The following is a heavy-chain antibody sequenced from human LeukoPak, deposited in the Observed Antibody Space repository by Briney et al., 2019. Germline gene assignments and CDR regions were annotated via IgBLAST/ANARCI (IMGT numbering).Heavy chain of an antibody. CDR1: GYTFTGYY. CDR2: INPNSGGT. Sequence: ASVKVSCKTSGYTFTGYYMHWVRQAPGQGLEWMGWINPNSGGTNYAQKFQGRVTMTRDTSISTAYMELRSLRSDDTAVYYCARDDSDYHAFDIWGQGTMVTVSS. V-gene: IGHV1-2*02. J-gene: IGHJ3*02. D-gene: IGHD4-11*01. CDR3: ARDDSDYHAFDI.